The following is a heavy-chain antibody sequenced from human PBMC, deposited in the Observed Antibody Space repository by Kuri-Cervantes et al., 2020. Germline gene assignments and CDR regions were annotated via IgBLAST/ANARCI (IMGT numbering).Heavy chain of an antibody. V-gene: IGHV3-30*03. Sequence: GGSLRLSCVASGFTFRNYEMHWVRQAPGKGLEWVAVISYDGSNKYYADSVKGRFTISRDNSKNTLYLQMNSLRAEDTAVYYCARRGVGASLHYYYYGMDVWGQGTTVTVSS. CDR3: ARRGVGASLHYYYYGMDV. J-gene: IGHJ6*02. D-gene: IGHD2-15*01. CDR2: ISYDGSNK. CDR1: GFTFRNYE.